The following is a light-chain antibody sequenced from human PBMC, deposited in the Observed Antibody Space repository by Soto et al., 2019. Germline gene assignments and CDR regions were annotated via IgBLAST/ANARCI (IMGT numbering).Light chain of an antibody. CDR3: QQYGNSPIT. J-gene: IGKJ5*01. CDR2: GAS. V-gene: IGKV3-20*01. CDR1: QSVTNNY. Sequence: DIVLTQSPGPLSLSPGERATLSCRASQSVTNNYLAWYQQKPGQAPRLLIDGASSRATGVPDRFSGTGSGTDFTLTIRRLEPEDFAVFYCQQYGNSPITFGQGTRLEIK.